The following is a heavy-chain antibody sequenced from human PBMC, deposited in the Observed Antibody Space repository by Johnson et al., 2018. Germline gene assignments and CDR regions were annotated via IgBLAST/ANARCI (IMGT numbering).Heavy chain of an antibody. V-gene: IGHV6-1*01. J-gene: IGHJ6*02. D-gene: IGHD6-19*01. CDR2: TYYNSKWNN. CDR3: ARGRWLDGLGV. Sequence: QVQLQQSGPGLVRXSQTLSLXCAISGDSVSSNIAAWTWIRQSPSKGLEWLGRTYYNSKWNNDSAVSVKSRITVNPDTSKNQFSLLLNPVTPEDTVVYSCARGRWLDGLGVWGQGTTVTVSS. CDR1: GDSVSSNIAA.